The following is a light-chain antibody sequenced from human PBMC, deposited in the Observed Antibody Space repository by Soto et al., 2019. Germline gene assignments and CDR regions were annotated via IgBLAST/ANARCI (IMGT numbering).Light chain of an antibody. CDR2: GAS. V-gene: IGKV3D-15*01. CDR1: QSVNSN. J-gene: IGKJ1*01. Sequence: EVVVTQSPATLSLSPGERASLSCRASQSVNSNLAWYQQKPGQAPRLLTYGASTRATGIPARFSGTGSATEFTLTISSLQSEDSAVYYCQQYNDWPPWTFGHGTKVEIK. CDR3: QQYNDWPPWT.